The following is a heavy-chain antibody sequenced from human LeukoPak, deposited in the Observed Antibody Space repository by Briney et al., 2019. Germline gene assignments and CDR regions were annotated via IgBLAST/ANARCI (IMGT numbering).Heavy chain of an antibody. CDR3: ARGYYYDSSGYRYYYYYYMDV. V-gene: IGHV4-59*01. CDR2: IYYSGST. CDR1: GGSISSYY. Sequence: PSETLSLTCTVSGGSISSYYWSWIRQPPGKGLEWIGYIYYSGSTNYNPSLKSRVTISVDTSKNQFSLKLSSVTAADTAVYYCARGYYYDSSGYRYYYYYYMDVWGKGTTVTASS. J-gene: IGHJ6*03. D-gene: IGHD3-22*01.